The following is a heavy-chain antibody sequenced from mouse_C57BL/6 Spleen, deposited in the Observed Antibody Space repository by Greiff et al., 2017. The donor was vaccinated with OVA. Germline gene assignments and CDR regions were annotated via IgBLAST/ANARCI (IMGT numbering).Heavy chain of an antibody. V-gene: IGHV2-2*01. CDR3: ARNSPNYYGSSYGYFDV. CDR1: GFSLTSYG. D-gene: IGHD1-1*01. J-gene: IGHJ1*03. Sequence: VQLQESGPGLVQPSQSLSITCTVSGFSLTSYGVHWVRQSPGKGLEWLGVIWSGGSTDYNAAFISRLSISKDNSKSQVFFKMNSLQADDTAIYYCARNSPNYYGSSYGYFDVWGTGTTVTVSS. CDR2: IWSGGST.